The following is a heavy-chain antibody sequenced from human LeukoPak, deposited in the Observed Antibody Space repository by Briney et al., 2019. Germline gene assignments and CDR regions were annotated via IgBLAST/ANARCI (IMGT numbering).Heavy chain of an antibody. Sequence: GGSLRLSCAASGFTFSSYSMNWVRQAPGKGLEWVSYISSSSSTIYYADSVKGRFTISRDNAENSLYLQMNSLRAEDTAVYYCAKDGRDDYFDYWGQGTLVTVSS. CDR3: AKDGRDDYFDY. J-gene: IGHJ4*02. CDR2: ISSSSSTI. V-gene: IGHV3-48*01. CDR1: GFTFSSYS.